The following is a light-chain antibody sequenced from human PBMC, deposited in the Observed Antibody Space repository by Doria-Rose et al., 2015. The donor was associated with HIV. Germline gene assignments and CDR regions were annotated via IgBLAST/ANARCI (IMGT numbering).Light chain of an antibody. V-gene: IGKV4-1*01. CDR2: WAS. CDR1: QSLLYTSKNY. J-gene: IGKJ3*01. Sequence: DIRVTQSPESLGMSLGERATHNCKSNQSLLYTSKNYLAWDQQKPGQPPKLLIYWASTRQSEVPARFSGSGSGTDFTPTISSLEAEDVAVYYCQQYYDTPSFGPGATVDIK. CDR3: QQYYDTPS.